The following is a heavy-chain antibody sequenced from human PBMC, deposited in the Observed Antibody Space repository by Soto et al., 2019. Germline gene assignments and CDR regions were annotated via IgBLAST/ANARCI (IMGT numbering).Heavy chain of an antibody. D-gene: IGHD3-10*02. CDR3: ARHVRGAVTMNWFDP. J-gene: IGHJ5*02. CDR2: VEYGGST. V-gene: IGHV4-39*01. Sequence: QLQESGPGLVKPSETLSLTCTVSGGFIISSNFYWGWIRQPPGKGLEWIGSVEYGGSTYDNPSLKSRVTLSADTSKNQFSLKLTSVTAADTAIYYCARHVRGAVTMNWFDPWGHGTLVTVSS. CDR1: GGFIISSNFY.